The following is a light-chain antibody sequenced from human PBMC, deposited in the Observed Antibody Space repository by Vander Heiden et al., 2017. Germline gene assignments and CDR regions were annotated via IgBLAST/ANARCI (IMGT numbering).Light chain of an antibody. CDR3: QQYNSYSG. J-gene: IGKJ1*01. Sequence: DIQMTQSPSTLSASVGDRVTITCRASQSITSWLAWYQQKPGKAPKLLNYDASSLSSGVPARFSCSGSGTEFTLTSSILQPDDFATYYCQQYNSYSGFGQGTKVEIK. V-gene: IGKV1-5*01. CDR1: QSITSW. CDR2: DAS.